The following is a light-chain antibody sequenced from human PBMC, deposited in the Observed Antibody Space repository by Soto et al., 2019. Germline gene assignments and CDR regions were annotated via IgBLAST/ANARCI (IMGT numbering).Light chain of an antibody. CDR1: SSNIGSNT. CDR2: SNN. V-gene: IGLV1-44*01. Sequence: QPVLTQPPSASGTPGQRVTISCSGRSSNIGSNTVNWYQHLPGTAPKLLIYSNNQRPSGAPDRFSGSKAGTSASLAISGLQSEDESDYYCAAWDDSLNGWVFGGGTKLTVL. CDR3: AAWDDSLNGWV. J-gene: IGLJ3*02.